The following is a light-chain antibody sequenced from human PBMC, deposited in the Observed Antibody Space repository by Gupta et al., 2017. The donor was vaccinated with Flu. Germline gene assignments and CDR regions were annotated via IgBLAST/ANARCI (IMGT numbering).Light chain of an antibody. CDR2: GAS. V-gene: IGKV3-20*01. CDR3: HQDCSSPIS. CDR1: QSVSSSY. J-gene: IGKJ5*01. Sequence: EIVLTQSPGTLSLSPGERATLSCRASQSVSSSYLAWYQQKPGQAPRLLIYGASSRATGIPDRFSGSGSGTDFTLTIIRLEPEDFAVYYCHQDCSSPISFGQGTRLEIK.